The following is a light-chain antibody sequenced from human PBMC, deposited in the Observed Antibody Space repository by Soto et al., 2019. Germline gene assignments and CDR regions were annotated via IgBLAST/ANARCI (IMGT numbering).Light chain of an antibody. J-gene: IGKJ5*01. CDR3: QQRSNWLPIT. CDR2: DAS. Sequence: EVVLTQSPGTLSLSPGERATLSCRASQSVSSYLAWYQQKPGQAPRLLIYDASNRATGIPARFSGSGSGTDFTLTISSLEPEDFAVYYCQQRSNWLPITFGQGTRLEIK. CDR1: QSVSSY. V-gene: IGKV3-11*01.